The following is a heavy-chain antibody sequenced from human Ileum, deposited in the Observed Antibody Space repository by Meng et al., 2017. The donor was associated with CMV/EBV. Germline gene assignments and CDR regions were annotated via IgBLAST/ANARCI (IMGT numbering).Heavy chain of an antibody. D-gene: IGHD3-10*01. CDR3: AKSFPVRGVFIDY. J-gene: IGHJ4*02. CDR1: GFTFSSYA. Sequence: GESLKISCAASGFTFSSYAMHWVRQAPGKGLEWVSFIQFDGNNKYADSVKGRFTISRDNSKNTLYLEMNSLTAEDTAVYYCAKSFPVRGVFIDYWGQGTLVTVAS. CDR2: IQFDGNNK. V-gene: IGHV3-30*02.